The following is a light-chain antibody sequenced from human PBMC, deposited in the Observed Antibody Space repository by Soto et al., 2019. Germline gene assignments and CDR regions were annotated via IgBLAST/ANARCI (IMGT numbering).Light chain of an antibody. CDR2: AAS. CDR1: QGISSY. J-gene: IGKJ1*01. CDR3: QQYDSYPLT. Sequence: AIRMTQSPSSLSASTGDRVTITCRASQGISSYLAWYQQKPGKAPKLLIYAASTLQSGVPSRFSGSGSGTDFTLTISSLQSEDSATYYCQQYDSYPLTFGQGTKVEIK. V-gene: IGKV1-8*01.